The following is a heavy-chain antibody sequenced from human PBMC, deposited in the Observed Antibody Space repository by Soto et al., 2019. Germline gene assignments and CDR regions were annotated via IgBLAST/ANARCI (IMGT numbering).Heavy chain of an antibody. D-gene: IGHD3-22*01. CDR2: IIPIFGTA. Sequence: SVKVSCKASGGTFSSYAISWVRQAPGQGLEWMGGIIPIFGTANYAQKFQGRVTITADKSTSTAYMELSSLRSEDTAVYYCASLYYYDSSGPRDAFDIWGQGTMVTVSS. CDR3: ASLYYYDSSGPRDAFDI. CDR1: GGTFSSYA. J-gene: IGHJ3*02. V-gene: IGHV1-69*06.